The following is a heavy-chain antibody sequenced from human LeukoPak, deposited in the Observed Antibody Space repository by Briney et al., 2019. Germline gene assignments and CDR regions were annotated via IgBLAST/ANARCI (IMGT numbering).Heavy chain of an antibody. D-gene: IGHD2-2*01. CDR1: GGSMNINDYY. V-gene: IGHV4-34*01. CDR2: INHSGST. CDR3: ARRTRRTRRQAGGSQNWYFDL. Sequence: PSETLSLTCSVFGGSMNINDYYWSWIRQPPGKGLEWIGEINHSGSTNYNPSLKSRVTISVDTSKNQFSLKLSSVTAADTAVYYCARRTRRTRRQAGGSQNWYFDLWGRGTLVTVSS. J-gene: IGHJ2*01.